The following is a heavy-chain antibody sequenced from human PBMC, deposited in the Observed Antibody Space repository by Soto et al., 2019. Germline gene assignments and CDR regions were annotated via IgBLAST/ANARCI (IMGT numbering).Heavy chain of an antibody. V-gene: IGHV6-1*01. J-gene: IGHJ3*02. Sequence: QVQLQQSGPGLVKPSQTLSLTCAISGDSVSSNSAAWNWIRQSPSRGLEWLGRTYYRSKWYNDYAVSVKSRITINPDTSKNQFSLQLNSVTPEDTAVYYCARSDLITIFGVVHYDAFDIWGQGTMVTVSS. D-gene: IGHD3-3*01. CDR2: TYYRSKWYN. CDR3: ARSDLITIFGVVHYDAFDI. CDR1: GDSVSSNSAA.